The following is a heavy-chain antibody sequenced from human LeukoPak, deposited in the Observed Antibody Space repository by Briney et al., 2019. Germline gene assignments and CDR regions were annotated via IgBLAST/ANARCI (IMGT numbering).Heavy chain of an antibody. CDR1: GESSFSSYY. CDR2: INHSGYT. Sequence: SETLSLTCAVYGESSFSSYYWSWIRQTPGGALEWIGEINHSGYTNYNPSLKSRVTLSIDTSKNQFSLRVTSVTAADTAVYYCSRQVAGNDYWGQGTLVTVSS. J-gene: IGHJ4*02. D-gene: IGHD6-19*01. CDR3: SRQVAGNDY. V-gene: IGHV4-34*01.